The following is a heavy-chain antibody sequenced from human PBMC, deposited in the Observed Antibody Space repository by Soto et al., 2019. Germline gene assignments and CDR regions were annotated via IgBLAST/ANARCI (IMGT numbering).Heavy chain of an antibody. V-gene: IGHV1-2*02. J-gene: IGHJ6*03. CDR3: ARESGGATATLDYYYFYMDV. CDR1: GYTFSDYY. CDR2: INPNSGDT. D-gene: IGHD5-12*01. Sequence: QVQLVQSGAEVKKPGASVTVSCKASGYTFSDYYLHWVRQAPGQGPEWMGWINPNSGDTKYAQKFRGRVTMTRDTSVRTAFMELNRLKSADTAVYYCARESGGATATLDYYYFYMDVWGKGTTVTVSS.